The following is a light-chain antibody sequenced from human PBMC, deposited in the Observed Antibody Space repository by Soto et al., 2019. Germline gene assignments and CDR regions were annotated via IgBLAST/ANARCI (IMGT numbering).Light chain of an antibody. CDR2: TAS. J-gene: IGKJ1*01. CDR3: QHYNSYSEA. Sequence: DIQMTQSPSTLSGSVGDRVTITCRASQTISSWLAWYQQKPGKAPKLLIYTASTLKSGVPSRFSGSRSGTEFTLTISSLQPDDSATYYCQHYNSYSEAFGQETKVDIK. CDR1: QTISSW. V-gene: IGKV1-5*03.